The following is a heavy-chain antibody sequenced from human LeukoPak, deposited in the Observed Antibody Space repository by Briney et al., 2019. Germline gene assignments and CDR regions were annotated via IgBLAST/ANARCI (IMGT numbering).Heavy chain of an antibody. J-gene: IGHJ4*02. CDR2: IYYSGST. Sequence: SETLSLTCTVSGGSLSSSTYYWGWVRQPPGKGLGWIGSIYYSGSTYYNPSLTSRVTISVDMSKNQFSLKLTSVTAADTAVFYCARGIAAAGQYYFDYWGQGTLVTVSS. V-gene: IGHV4-39*01. CDR1: GGSLSSSTYY. CDR3: ARGIAAAGQYYFDY. D-gene: IGHD6-13*01.